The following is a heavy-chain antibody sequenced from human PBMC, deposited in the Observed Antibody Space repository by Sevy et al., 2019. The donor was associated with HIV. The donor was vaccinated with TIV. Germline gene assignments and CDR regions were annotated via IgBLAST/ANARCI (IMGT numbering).Heavy chain of an antibody. D-gene: IGHD3-10*01. CDR1: GFTFSSYA. Sequence: GGSLRLSCAASGFTFSSYAMHWVRQAPGKGLEWVAVISYDGSNKYYADSVKGRFTISRDNSKNTLYLQMNSLRAEDTAVYYCARAGEIMTSYPTNFDYWGQGTLVTVSS. CDR3: ARAGEIMTSYPTNFDY. J-gene: IGHJ4*02. CDR2: ISYDGSNK. V-gene: IGHV3-30-3*01.